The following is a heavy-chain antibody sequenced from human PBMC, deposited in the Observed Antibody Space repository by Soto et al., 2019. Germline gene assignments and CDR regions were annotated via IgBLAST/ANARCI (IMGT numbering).Heavy chain of an antibody. CDR3: VSGSSWEDAFDI. D-gene: IGHD6-13*01. V-gene: IGHV1-3*05. J-gene: IGHJ3*02. CDR2: INAGNGNT. Sequence: QVKLVQSGAEEKKPGASVKVSCKASGYTFTSYAMHWVRQAPGQRLEWMGWINAGNGNTKYSQKFQGRVTITRDTAASTSYMELSSLRSEDTAVYYCVSGSSWEDAFDIWGQGTMVTVSS. CDR1: GYTFTSYA.